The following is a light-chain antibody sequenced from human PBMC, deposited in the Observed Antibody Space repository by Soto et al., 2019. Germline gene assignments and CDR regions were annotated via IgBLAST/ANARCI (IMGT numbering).Light chain of an antibody. Sequence: EIVLTQSPGTLSLSPGERATLSCRASQSISSNYLAWYQQKPGQAPRLLIYGASSRATGIPDRFSGSGSGTDFTLTISRLEPEDFVVYYCQQYGSSLPWAFGQGTKVDIK. CDR1: QSISSNY. CDR2: GAS. J-gene: IGKJ1*01. CDR3: QQYGSSLPWA. V-gene: IGKV3-20*01.